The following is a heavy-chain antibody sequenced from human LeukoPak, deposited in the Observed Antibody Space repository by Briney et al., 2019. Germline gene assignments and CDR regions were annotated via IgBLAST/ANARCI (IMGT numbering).Heavy chain of an antibody. Sequence: ASVKVSCKASGYTFTSYGISWVRQAPGQGLEWMGWISAYNGNINYAQKLQGRVTMTTDTSTSTAYMELRSLRSDDTAVYYCARDVNLAIWFGELSLYYYYGMDVWGQGTTVTVSS. D-gene: IGHD3-10*01. CDR3: ARDVNLAIWFGELSLYYYYGMDV. CDR1: GYTFTSYG. V-gene: IGHV1-18*01. J-gene: IGHJ6*02. CDR2: ISAYNGNI.